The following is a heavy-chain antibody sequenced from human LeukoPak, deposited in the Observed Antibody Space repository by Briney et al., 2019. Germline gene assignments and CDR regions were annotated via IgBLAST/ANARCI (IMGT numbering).Heavy chain of an antibody. J-gene: IGHJ5*02. D-gene: IGHD3-10*01. CDR1: GYTFTSYY. V-gene: IGHV1-46*01. Sequence: ASVKVSCKASGYTFTSYYMHWVRQAPGQGLEWMGIINPSGGSTSYAQKFQGRVTMTRDTSISTAYMELSRLRSDDTAVYYCARGHYYGSGSIAGFDPWGQGTLVTVSS. CDR3: ARGHYYGSGSIAGFDP. CDR2: INPSGGST.